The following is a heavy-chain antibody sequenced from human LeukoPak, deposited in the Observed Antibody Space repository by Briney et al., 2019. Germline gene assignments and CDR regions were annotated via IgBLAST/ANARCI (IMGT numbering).Heavy chain of an antibody. J-gene: IGHJ6*03. CDR1: GGTFSSYA. CDR2: IIPIFGTA. CDR3: ARGTIFGVVPYYYYMDV. D-gene: IGHD3-3*01. V-gene: IGHV1-69*05. Sequence: SVKVSCKASGGTFSSYAISWVRQAPGQGLEWMGRIIPIFGTANYAQKFQGRVTITTDESTSTAYIELSSLRSEDTAVYYCARGTIFGVVPYYYYMDVWGKGTTVTVSS.